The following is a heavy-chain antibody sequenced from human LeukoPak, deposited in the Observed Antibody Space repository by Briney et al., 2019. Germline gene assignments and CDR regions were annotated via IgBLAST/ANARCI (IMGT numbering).Heavy chain of an antibody. CDR2: INWNGGST. CDR3: AMGDSSGWYFDY. CDR1: GSTFDDHG. Sequence: PGGSLRLSCAASGSTFDDHGVSWVRQVPGKGLEWVAGINWNGGSTGYADSVKGRFTISRDNAKNSLFLQMNSLRAEDTALYYCAMGDSSGWYFDYWGQGILVTVSS. J-gene: IGHJ4*02. V-gene: IGHV3-20*04. D-gene: IGHD6-19*01.